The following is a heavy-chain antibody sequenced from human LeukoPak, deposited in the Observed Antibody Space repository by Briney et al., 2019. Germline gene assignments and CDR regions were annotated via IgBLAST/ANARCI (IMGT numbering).Heavy chain of an antibody. V-gene: IGHV3-48*04. J-gene: IGHJ6*03. CDR1: GFTFSSYS. D-gene: IGHD1-26*01. CDR3: ARAGLGSRNYYYYYMDV. CDR2: ISSSSSTI. Sequence: GGSLRLSCAASGFTFSSYSMNWVRQAPGKGLEWVSYISSSSSTIHYADSVKGRFTISRDNAKNSLYLQMNSLRAEDTAVYYCARAGLGSRNYYYYYMDVWGKGTTVTVSS.